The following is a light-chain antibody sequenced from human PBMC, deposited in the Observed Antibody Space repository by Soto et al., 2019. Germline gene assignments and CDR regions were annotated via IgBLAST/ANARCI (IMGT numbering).Light chain of an antibody. J-gene: IGLJ1*01. Sequence: QSVLTQPASVSGSPGQSITISCTGTSSDVGGYNYVSWYQQHPGKAPKLMIYDVSNRPSRVSNRFSRSKSGNTASLTISGLQAEDEADYYCSSYTSSSTYVFATGTKVTVL. CDR1: SSDVGGYNY. CDR3: SSYTSSSTYV. V-gene: IGLV2-14*01. CDR2: DVS.